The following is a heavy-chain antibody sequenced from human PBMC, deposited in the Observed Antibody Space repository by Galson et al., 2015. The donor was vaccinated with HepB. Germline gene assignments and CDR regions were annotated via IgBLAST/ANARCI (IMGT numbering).Heavy chain of an antibody. CDR1: GFPFSNYG. Sequence: SLRLSCAASGFPFSNYGMHWVRQAPGKGLEWVAVISYDGSNKSYADSVKGRFTISRDNSKNTLYMQMNSLSAEDTAVYYCAKDGPSNWTNRYFNYRGQGTLVTVSS. CDR2: ISYDGSNK. V-gene: IGHV3-30*18. CDR3: AKDGPSNWTNRYFNY. J-gene: IGHJ4*02. D-gene: IGHD1-20*01.